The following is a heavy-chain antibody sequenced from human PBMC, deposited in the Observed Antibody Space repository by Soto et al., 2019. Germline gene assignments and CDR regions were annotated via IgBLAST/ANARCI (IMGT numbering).Heavy chain of an antibody. CDR3: ARRGSSWYFDY. CDR1: GFTFSSYA. CDR2: ISVSDGST. V-gene: IGHV3-23*01. D-gene: IGHD6-13*01. Sequence: LRLYCAASGFTFSSYAMNWVRQAPGKGLEWVSVISVSDGSTYYADSVKVRFTISRVYSYNMLNLQMNSLIAEDTAVYYCARRGSSWYFDYWGQGTLVTVSS. J-gene: IGHJ4*02.